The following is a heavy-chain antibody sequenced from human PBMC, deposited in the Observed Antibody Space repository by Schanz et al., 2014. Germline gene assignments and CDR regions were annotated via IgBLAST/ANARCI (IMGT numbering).Heavy chain of an antibody. D-gene: IGHD3-10*01. CDR1: GFTFFGSFA. V-gene: IGHV3-23*04. CDR3: AKDFFIGVARGVIISHDAIDI. Sequence: EVQLVESGGGLVKPGGSLRLSCAASGFTFFGSFAMSWVRQAPGKGLEWVSGMSGSGSTADYADSVKGRFTISRDNSNNTVFLQMNSLRAEDTAVYYCAKDFFIGVARGVIISHDAIDIWGQGTKVNVSS. J-gene: IGHJ3*02. CDR2: MSGSGSTA.